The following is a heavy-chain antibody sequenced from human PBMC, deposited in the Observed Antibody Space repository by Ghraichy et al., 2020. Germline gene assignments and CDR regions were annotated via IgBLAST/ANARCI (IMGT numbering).Heavy chain of an antibody. CDR3: ARRLKAAPGIYYFDK. CDR2: IYTSGST. Sequence: SETLSLTCTVSGGSISTYYWNWIRQPPGKGLEWIGYIYTSGSTNHNTTLNSRVTISVDTSKNQFSLKLTSVTAADTAVYYCARRLKAAPGIYYFDKWGRGTLVTVSS. V-gene: IGHV4-4*09. J-gene: IGHJ4*02. CDR1: GGSISTYY. D-gene: IGHD6-13*01.